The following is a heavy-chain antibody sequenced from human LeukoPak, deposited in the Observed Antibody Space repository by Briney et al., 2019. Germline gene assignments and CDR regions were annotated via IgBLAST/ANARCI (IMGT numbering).Heavy chain of an antibody. CDR3: ARDWPYYDSSGYYGGWFDP. V-gene: IGHV1-18*01. J-gene: IGHJ5*02. CDR1: GYTFTSYG. Sequence: GASVKVSCKASGYTFTSYGISWVRQAPGQGLEWMGWISAYNGNTNYAQKPQGRVTMTTDTSTSTAYMELRSLRSDDTAVYYCARDWPYYDSSGYYGGWFDPWGQGTLVAVSS. D-gene: IGHD3-22*01. CDR2: ISAYNGNT.